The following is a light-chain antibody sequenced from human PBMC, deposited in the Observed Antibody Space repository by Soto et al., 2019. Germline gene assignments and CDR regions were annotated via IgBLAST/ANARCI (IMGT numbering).Light chain of an antibody. CDR1: QSVSYS. Sequence: MTQSPSTLSASVVDGGTITCRANQSVSYSLAWYQQKPGQAPRLLIYGASTGATGIPARFSGSGAGTDFTLTISSLQSEDFALYYCLQYNNWPLTFGGGTKVDIK. J-gene: IGKJ4*01. CDR3: LQYNNWPLT. CDR2: GAS. V-gene: IGKV3-15*01.